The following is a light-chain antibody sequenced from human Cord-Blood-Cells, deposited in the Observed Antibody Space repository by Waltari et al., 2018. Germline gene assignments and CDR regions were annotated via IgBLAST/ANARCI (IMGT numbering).Light chain of an antibody. CDR3: MIWPSNAYWV. CDR2: YYPDSDK. J-gene: IGLJ3*02. CDR1: SDLNVGSSN. V-gene: IGLV5-37*01. Sequence: QPVLTQPPSSSASPGESARLTCTFPSDLNVGSSNIYWYHQKPGSPPRYLLYYYPDSDKGQGSGVPSRFSGSKDASANTGILLISGLQSEDEADYYCMIWPSNAYWVFGGGTKLTVL.